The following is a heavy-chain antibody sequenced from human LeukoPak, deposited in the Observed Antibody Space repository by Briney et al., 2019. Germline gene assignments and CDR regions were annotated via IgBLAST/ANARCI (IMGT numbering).Heavy chain of an antibody. V-gene: IGHV3-11*06. D-gene: IGHD4-23*01. CDR1: EFILSDYY. Sequence: GGSLRLSCAASEFILSDYYMSWIRQAPGKGLEWVSYISNSGSSTNYADSVKGRFTISRDNAKNTLHLQMNSLRAEDTAVYYCVKDFGGNSDYWGQGTLVTVSS. CDR3: VKDFGGNSDY. J-gene: IGHJ4*02. CDR2: ISNSGSST.